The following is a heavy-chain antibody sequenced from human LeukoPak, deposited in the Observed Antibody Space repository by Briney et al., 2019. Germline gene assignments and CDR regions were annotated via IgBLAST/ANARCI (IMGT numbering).Heavy chain of an antibody. CDR2: ISVRSNYI. Sequence: KPGGSLRLSCAASGYTFSSYSINWVRQAPGKGLEWASSISVRSNYIYYADSVRGRFSISRDDARDSLYLQMNSLRAEDTAVYYCVGLRRNSYTSGFYYYYDYWGQGTLVTVSS. V-gene: IGHV3-21*01. CDR1: GYTFSSYS. J-gene: IGHJ4*02. D-gene: IGHD6-19*01. CDR3: VGLRRNSYTSGFYYYYDY.